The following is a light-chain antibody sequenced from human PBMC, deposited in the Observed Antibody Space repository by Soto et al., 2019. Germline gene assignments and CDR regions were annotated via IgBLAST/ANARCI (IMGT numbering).Light chain of an antibody. J-gene: IGLJ1*01. CDR3: SAWDDSLRSNI. CDR1: RSNIGGNH. Sequence: QSVLTQPSSASGTPGQSVTISCSGSRSNIGGNHVSWYQQFPGTAPKLLICSNKQRASGVPDRFSGSRSGTSASLVISGLQSEDEAEYFCSAWDDSLRSNIFGSGTKVTVL. V-gene: IGLV1-44*01. CDR2: SNK.